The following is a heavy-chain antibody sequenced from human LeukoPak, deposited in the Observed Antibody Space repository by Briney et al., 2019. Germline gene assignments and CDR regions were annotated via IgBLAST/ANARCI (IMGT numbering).Heavy chain of an antibody. CDR3: ARAPLGVTTPDDAFDI. D-gene: IGHD4-17*01. CDR2: IYYSGST. Sequence: PSETLSLTCAVYGGSFSGYYWSWIRQPPGKGLEWIGYIYYSGSTYYNPSLESRVTISVDTSKNQFSLKLSSVTAADTAVYYCARAPLGVTTPDDAFDIWGQGTMVTVSS. J-gene: IGHJ3*02. CDR1: GGSFSGYY. V-gene: IGHV4-30-4*08.